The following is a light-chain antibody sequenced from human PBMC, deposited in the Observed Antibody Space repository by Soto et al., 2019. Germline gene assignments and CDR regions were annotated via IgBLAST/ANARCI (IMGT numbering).Light chain of an antibody. Sequence: DIHMTQSPTTLSTSVGDRVTITCLASQSISSWLAWYQQKPGKAPNLLIYKASNLQSGVPSRFSGSGSGTEFTLTISSLQPDDFATYYCQQYKSYPYTFGQGTKVDIK. CDR1: QSISSW. CDR3: QQYKSYPYT. CDR2: KAS. J-gene: IGKJ2*01. V-gene: IGKV1-5*03.